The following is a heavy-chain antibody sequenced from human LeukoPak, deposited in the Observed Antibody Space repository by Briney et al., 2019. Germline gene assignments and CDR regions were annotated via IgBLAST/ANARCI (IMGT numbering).Heavy chain of an antibody. J-gene: IGHJ6*02. CDR3: VGGTWRQQLVLGSRYSYGMDV. D-gene: IGHD6-13*01. CDR1: GGSINSNNW. Sequence: SETLSLTCAVSGGSINSNNWWSWVRQPPGKGLEWIGEINHSGSTNYNPSLKSRVTISVDTSKNQFSLKVGSVTAADTAVYYCVGGTWRQQLVLGSRYSYGMDVWGQGTTVTVSS. CDR2: INHSGST. V-gene: IGHV4-4*02.